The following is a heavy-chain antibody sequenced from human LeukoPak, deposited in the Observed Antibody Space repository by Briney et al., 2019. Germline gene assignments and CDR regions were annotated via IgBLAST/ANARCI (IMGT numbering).Heavy chain of an antibody. CDR1: GFTFSSYW. J-gene: IGHJ4*02. Sequence: GGSLRLSCAASGFTFSSYWMSWVRQAPGKGLEWVANMKQDGSEKYYVDSVKGRFTISRDNAKNSLYLQMNSLRAEDTAVYYCAREPAPWELLYYFDYWGQGTLVTVS. CDR2: MKQDGSEK. V-gene: IGHV3-7*01. D-gene: IGHD1-26*01. CDR3: AREPAPWELLYYFDY.